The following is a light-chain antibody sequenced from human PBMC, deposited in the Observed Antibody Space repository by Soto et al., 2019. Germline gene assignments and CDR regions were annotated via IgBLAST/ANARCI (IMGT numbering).Light chain of an antibody. Sequence: EIVLTQSPGTLSLSPVERATLSCRASQSLSRNYIAWYQHRPGQAPRLLIYGASSRATGIPDRFSGIVSGAVSTLTIAGLEPEDFAVYYCQQYDTSPPITFGQGTRLEIK. CDR3: QQYDTSPPIT. CDR1: QSLSRNY. J-gene: IGKJ5*01. V-gene: IGKV3-20*01. CDR2: GAS.